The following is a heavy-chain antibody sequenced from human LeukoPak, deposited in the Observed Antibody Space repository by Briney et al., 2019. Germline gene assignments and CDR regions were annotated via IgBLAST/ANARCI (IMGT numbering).Heavy chain of an antibody. D-gene: IGHD3-10*01. CDR3: ARGITMVRGAIAFDY. V-gene: IGHV4-61*08. Sequence: SETLSLTCTVSGGSISSGDYYWSWIRQPPGKGLEWIGYIYYSGSTNYNPSLKSRVTISVDTSKNQFSLKLSSVTAADTAVYYCARGITMVRGAIAFDYWGQGTLVTVSS. J-gene: IGHJ4*02. CDR1: GGSISSGDYY. CDR2: IYYSGST.